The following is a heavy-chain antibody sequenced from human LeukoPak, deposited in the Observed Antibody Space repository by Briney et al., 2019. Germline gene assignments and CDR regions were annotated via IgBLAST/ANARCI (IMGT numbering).Heavy chain of an antibody. Sequence: SETLSLTCTVSGGAVSNHFWTWIRQPPGKGPDWIGYVSYMGTTNSNPSLRSRVTISIDPSKNQFSLKLTSVTAADTAMYYCARSYCNGRGCYDYWGQGTLVTVSS. CDR3: ARSYCNGRGCYDY. CDR1: GGAVSNHF. CDR2: VSYMGTT. J-gene: IGHJ4*02. V-gene: IGHV4-59*02. D-gene: IGHD2-15*01.